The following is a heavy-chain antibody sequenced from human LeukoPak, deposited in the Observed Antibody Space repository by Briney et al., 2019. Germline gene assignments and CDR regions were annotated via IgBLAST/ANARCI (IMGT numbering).Heavy chain of an antibody. V-gene: IGHV1-69*01. J-gene: IGHJ6*02. Sequence: SVKVSCKASGGTFSSYAISRVRQAPGQGLEWMGGIIPIFGTANYAQKFQGRVTITADESTSTAYMELSSLRSEDTAVYYCARSPGGYSGSYFTGMDVWGQGTTVTVSS. CDR2: IIPIFGTA. D-gene: IGHD1-26*01. CDR1: GGTFSSYA. CDR3: ARSPGGYSGSYFTGMDV.